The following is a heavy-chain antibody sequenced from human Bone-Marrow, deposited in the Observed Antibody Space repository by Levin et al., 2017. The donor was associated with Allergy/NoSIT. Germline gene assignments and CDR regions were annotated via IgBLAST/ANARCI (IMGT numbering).Heavy chain of an antibody. CDR3: ARNGLDFGVPGQYSSSWYMGY. D-gene: IGHD6-13*01. V-gene: IGHV5-51*01. CDR1: GYSFTSYW. CDR2: IYPGDSDT. Sequence: GGSLRLSCKGSGYSFTSYWIGWVRQMPGKGLEWMGIIYPGDSDTRYSPSFQGQVTISADKSISTAYLQWSSLKASDTAMYYCARNGLDFGVPGQYSSSWYMGYWGQGTLVTVSS. J-gene: IGHJ4*02.